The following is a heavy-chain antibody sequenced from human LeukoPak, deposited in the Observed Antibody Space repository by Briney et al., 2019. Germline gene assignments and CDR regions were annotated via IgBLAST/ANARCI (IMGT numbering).Heavy chain of an antibody. CDR2: ISGSGGST. Sequence: GGSLRLSCAAPGFTFSSYAMSWVRQAPGKGLEWVSAISGSGGSTYYADFVKGRFTISRDNSKNTLYLQINSLIGDDTAGYYCAKDWERHELDRVFGGCFDYWGQGNLVTVSS. V-gene: IGHV3-23*01. CDR1: GFTFSSYA. J-gene: IGHJ4*02. D-gene: IGHD3-3*01. CDR3: AKDWERHELDRVFGGCFDY.